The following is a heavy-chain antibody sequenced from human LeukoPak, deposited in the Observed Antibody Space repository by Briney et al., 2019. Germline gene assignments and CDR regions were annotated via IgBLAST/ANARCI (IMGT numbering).Heavy chain of an antibody. CDR1: GYTFTIYG. Sequence: ASVKVSCKASGYTFTIYGISWVRQAPGQGLEWMGWINPNSGGTNYAQKFQGRVTMTRDTSISTAYMELSRLRSDDTAVYYCARFGITGTNGFDYWGQGTLVTVSS. CDR2: INPNSGGT. J-gene: IGHJ4*02. D-gene: IGHD1-7*01. CDR3: ARFGITGTNGFDY. V-gene: IGHV1-2*02.